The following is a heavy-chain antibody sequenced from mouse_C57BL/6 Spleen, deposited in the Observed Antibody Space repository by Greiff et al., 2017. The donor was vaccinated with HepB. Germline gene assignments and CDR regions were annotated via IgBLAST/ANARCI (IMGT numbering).Heavy chain of an antibody. Sequence: QVQLKESGPGILQPSQTLSLTCSFSGFSLSTFGMGVGWIRQPSGKGLEWLAHIWWDDDKYYNPALKSRLTISKDTSKNQVFLKIANVDTADTATYYCARIAYYYGSSQPFAYWGQGTLVTVSA. CDR2: IWWDDDK. CDR3: ARIAYYYGSSQPFAY. D-gene: IGHD1-1*01. V-gene: IGHV8-8*01. CDR1: GFSLSTFGMG. J-gene: IGHJ3*01.